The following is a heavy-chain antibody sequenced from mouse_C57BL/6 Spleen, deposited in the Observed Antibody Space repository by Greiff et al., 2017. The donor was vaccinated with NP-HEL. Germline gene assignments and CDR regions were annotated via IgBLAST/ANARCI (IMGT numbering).Heavy chain of an antibody. D-gene: IGHD1-1*02. CDR2: ISGGGGNT. CDR1: GFTFSSYT. Sequence: EVMLVESGGGLVKPGGSLKLSCAASGFTFSSYTMSWVRQTPEKRLEWVATISGGGGNTYYPDSVKGRFTISRDNAKNTLYLQMSSLRSEDTALYYCARLDYGHFDDWGQGTTLTVSS. CDR3: ARLDYGHFDD. V-gene: IGHV5-9*01. J-gene: IGHJ2*01.